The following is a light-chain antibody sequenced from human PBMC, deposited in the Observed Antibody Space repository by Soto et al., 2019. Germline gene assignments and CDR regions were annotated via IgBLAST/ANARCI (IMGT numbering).Light chain of an antibody. Sequence: EIVLTQSPATLSLSPGESATLSCRASRSVSSYLAWYQQKPGQAPRLLIYEASTRATGVPARFSGSGSGTEFTLTISSLQSEDFAVYYCQQHNVWPATFGQGTKVDIK. CDR2: EAS. CDR3: QQHNVWPAT. J-gene: IGKJ1*01. CDR1: RSVSSY. V-gene: IGKV3-15*01.